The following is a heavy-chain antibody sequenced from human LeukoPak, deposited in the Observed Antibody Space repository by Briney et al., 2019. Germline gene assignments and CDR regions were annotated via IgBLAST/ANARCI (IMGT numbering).Heavy chain of an antibody. J-gene: IGHJ6*03. CDR1: GGTFSSYA. Sequence: GASVKVSCKASGGTFSSYAISWVRQAPGQGLEWMGRIIPILGITNHAQKFQGRVTITADKSTSTAYMELSSLRSEDTAVYYCAVAAAGRRNYYYYYMDVWGKGTTVTVSS. CDR2: IIPILGIT. V-gene: IGHV1-69*04. CDR3: AVAAAGRRNYYYYYMDV. D-gene: IGHD6-13*01.